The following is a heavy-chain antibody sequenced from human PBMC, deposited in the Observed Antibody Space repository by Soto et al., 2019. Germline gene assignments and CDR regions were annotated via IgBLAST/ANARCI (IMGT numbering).Heavy chain of an antibody. CDR3: AKDERGEQWLFDY. CDR2: ISGSGGST. Sequence: GESLKISCAASGFTFSSYAMSWVRQAPGKGLEWVSAISGSGGSTYYADSVKGRFTISRDNSKNTLYLQMNSLRAEDTAVYYCAKDERGEQWLFDYWGQGTLVTVSS. CDR1: GFTFSSYA. D-gene: IGHD6-19*01. J-gene: IGHJ4*02. V-gene: IGHV3-23*01.